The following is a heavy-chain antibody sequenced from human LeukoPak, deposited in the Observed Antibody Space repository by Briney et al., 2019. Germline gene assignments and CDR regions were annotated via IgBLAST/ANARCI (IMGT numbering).Heavy chain of an antibody. V-gene: IGHV3-23*01. CDR1: GFTFSSYA. CDR3: AKGYQVTTMGLNLGDAFDV. J-gene: IGHJ3*01. D-gene: IGHD2-2*01. CDR2: ISGSGGST. Sequence: QSGGSLRLSCAASGFTFSSYAMSWVRQAPGKGLEWVSAISGSGGSTYYADSVMGRFTISRDNSKNTLYLQMNSLRAEDTAVYYCAKGYQVTTMGLNLGDAFDVWGQGTTVTVSS.